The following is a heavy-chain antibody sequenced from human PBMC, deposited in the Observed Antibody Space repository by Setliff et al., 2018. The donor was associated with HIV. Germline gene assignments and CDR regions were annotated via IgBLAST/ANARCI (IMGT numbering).Heavy chain of an antibody. D-gene: IGHD2-15*01. J-gene: IGHJ6*02. CDR1: GGTFSSYA. Sequence: SVKVSCKASGGTFSSYAISWVRQAPGQGLEWMGGIIPIFGTANYAQKVQGRVTITTDESTSTAYMELSSLRSEDTAVYYCAREGDCSGGSCDYYYGMDVWGQGTTVTVSS. V-gene: IGHV1-69*05. CDR3: AREGDCSGGSCDYYYGMDV. CDR2: IIPIFGTA.